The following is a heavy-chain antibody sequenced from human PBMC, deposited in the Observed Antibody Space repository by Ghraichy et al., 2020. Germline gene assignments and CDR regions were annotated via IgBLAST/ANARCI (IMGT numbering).Heavy chain of an antibody. J-gene: IGHJ4*02. CDR3: ARGGERWLRNKYYFDY. CDR1: GYSISSGYY. D-gene: IGHD5-12*01. V-gene: IGHV4-38-2*01. CDR2: IYHSGST. Sequence: SETLSLTCAVSGYSISSGYYWGLIRQPPGKGLEWIGSIYHSGSTYYNPSLKSRVTISVDTSKNQFSLKLSSVTAADTAVYYCARGGERWLRNKYYFDYWGQGTLVTVSS.